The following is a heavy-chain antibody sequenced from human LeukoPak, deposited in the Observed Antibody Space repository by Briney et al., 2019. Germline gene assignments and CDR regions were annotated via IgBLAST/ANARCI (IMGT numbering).Heavy chain of an antibody. CDR2: IGSSSSYI. D-gene: IGHD6-13*01. J-gene: IGHJ6*02. CDR1: GFTFSSYS. Sequence: GGSLRLSCAASGFTFSSYSMNWVRQAPGKGLEWVSSIGSSSSYIYYADSVKGRFTISRDNAKNSLYLQMNSLRAEDTAVYYCARDESDSSSWYGSYYGMDVWGQGTTVTVSS. CDR3: ARDESDSSSWYGSYYGMDV. V-gene: IGHV3-21*01.